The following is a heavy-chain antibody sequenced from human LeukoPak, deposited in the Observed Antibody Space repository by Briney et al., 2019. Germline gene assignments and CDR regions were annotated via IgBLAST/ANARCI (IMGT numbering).Heavy chain of an antibody. CDR3: ARVRGSGGFVIDY. CDR2: IFPGDSDT. V-gene: IGHV5-51*01. Sequence: GESLKISCKYFGFRFTSYWIGWVRQMPGKGLEGMGIIFPGDSDTRYSPSLQGQGTISADKSISTAYLQWSSLKASDTAMYYCARVRGSGGFVIDYWGQGTLVTVSS. D-gene: IGHD6-19*01. J-gene: IGHJ4*02. CDR1: GFRFTSYW.